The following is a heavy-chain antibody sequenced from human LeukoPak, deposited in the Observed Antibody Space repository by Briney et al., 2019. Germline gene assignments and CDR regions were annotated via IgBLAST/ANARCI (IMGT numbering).Heavy chain of an antibody. V-gene: IGHV3-23*01. J-gene: IGHJ4*02. Sequence: GGSLRLSRAASGFTFSSSAMSWVRQAPGKGLEWVSAISNNGGYTYYADSVQGRFTISRDNSRSTLCLQMNSLRAEDTAVYYWAKQLGYCSDGSCYFPYWGQGTLVTVSS. CDR3: AKQLGYCSDGSCYFPY. CDR1: GFTFSSSA. D-gene: IGHD2-15*01. CDR2: ISNNGGYT.